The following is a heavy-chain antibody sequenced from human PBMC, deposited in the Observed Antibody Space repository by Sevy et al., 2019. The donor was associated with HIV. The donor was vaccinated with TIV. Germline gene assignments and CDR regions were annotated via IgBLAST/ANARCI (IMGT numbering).Heavy chain of an antibody. V-gene: IGHV3-30*18. Sequence: GGSLRLSCAASGFTFSSYGMHWVRQAPGKGLEWVAVISYDGSNKYYADSVKGRFTISRDNYKNTLYLKMNSLGAEDTAVYYCAKVPETDYYYGMDVWGQGTTVTVSS. CDR3: AKVPETDYYYGMDV. CDR2: ISYDGSNK. J-gene: IGHJ6*02. CDR1: GFTFSSYG.